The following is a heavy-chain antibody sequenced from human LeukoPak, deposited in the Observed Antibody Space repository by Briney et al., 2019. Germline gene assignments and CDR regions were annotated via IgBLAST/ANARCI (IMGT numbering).Heavy chain of an antibody. J-gene: IGHJ4*02. CDR3: ARHEVGFCHGGSCPYYFDY. D-gene: IGHD2-15*01. V-gene: IGHV4-59*08. CDR2: MEYSGST. Sequence: SETLSLTCTVSGGSISSYYWSWIRQPPGKGLEWIAYMEYSGSTRYNPSLQSRVTISVDTSKNQFSLKLSSVTVADTAVYYCARHEVGFCHGGSCPYYFDYWGQGTLVTVS. CDR1: GGSISSYY.